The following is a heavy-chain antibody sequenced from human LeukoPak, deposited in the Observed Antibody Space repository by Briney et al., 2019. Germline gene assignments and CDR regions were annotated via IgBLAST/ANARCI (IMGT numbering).Heavy chain of an antibody. J-gene: IGHJ5*02. V-gene: IGHV3-23*01. CDR3: ARVWNSNYLDP. CDR2: ISGSGGST. D-gene: IGHD1-26*01. Sequence: GGSLRLSCAASGFTFSSYAMSWVRQAPGRGLEWVSAISGSGGSTYYADSVKGRFTISRDNSKNTLYLQMNSLKTEDTAVYYCARVWNSNYLDPWGQGTLVTVSS. CDR1: GFTFSSYA.